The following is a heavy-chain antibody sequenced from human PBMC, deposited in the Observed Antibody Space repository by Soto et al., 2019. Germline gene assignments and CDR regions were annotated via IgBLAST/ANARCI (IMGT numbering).Heavy chain of an antibody. J-gene: IGHJ6*02. V-gene: IGHV5-51*01. Sequence: PGESLKISCKGSGYSFTSYWIGWVRQMPGKGLEWMGIIYPGDSDTRYSPSFQGQVTISADKSISTAYLQWSSLKASDTAMYYCARQNCSSNRCLGRKYYYYGMDVWGQGTTVTVS. CDR1: GYSFTSYW. CDR3: ARQNCSSNRCLGRKYYYYGMDV. CDR2: IYPGDSDT. D-gene: IGHD2-2*01.